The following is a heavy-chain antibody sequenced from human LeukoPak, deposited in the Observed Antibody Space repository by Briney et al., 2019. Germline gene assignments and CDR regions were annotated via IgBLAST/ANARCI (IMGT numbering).Heavy chain of an antibody. CDR2: IIPIFGTA. CDR3: ASKLGWSGFGDYYYYYMDV. J-gene: IGHJ6*03. D-gene: IGHD3-3*01. CDR1: GGTFSSYA. Sequence: ASVKVSCKASGGTFSSYAISWVRQAPGQGLEWMGGIIPIFGTANYAQKFQGRVTITADKSTSTAYMELSSLRSEDTAVYYCASKLGWSGFGDYYYYYMDVWGKGTTVTVSS. V-gene: IGHV1-69*06.